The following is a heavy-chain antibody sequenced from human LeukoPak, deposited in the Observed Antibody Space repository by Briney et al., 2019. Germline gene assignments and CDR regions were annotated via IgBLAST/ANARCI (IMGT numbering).Heavy chain of an antibody. CDR2: IIPIFGTA. D-gene: IGHD3-10*01. Sequence: GASVKVSCKASGGTFSSYAISWVRQAPGQGLEWMGGIIPIFGTANYAQKFQGRVTITTDESTSTAYMELSSLRSEDTAVYNCARGGEGSGHYSFDYWGQGTLVTVSS. CDR3: ARGGEGSGHYSFDY. J-gene: IGHJ4*02. V-gene: IGHV1-69*05. CDR1: GGTFSSYA.